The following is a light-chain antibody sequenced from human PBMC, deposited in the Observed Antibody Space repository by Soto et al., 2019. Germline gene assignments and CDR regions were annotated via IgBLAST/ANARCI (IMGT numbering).Light chain of an antibody. Sequence: DIQLTQSPSSLSSSIGDRVTITCRASQDISSYLNWYQQKPGRAPNLLIYGASTLQGGVPSRFSGRASGTEFTLTISGLQPEDVETYYCQQTYRSVTFGQGTRLE. CDR2: GAS. CDR1: QDISSY. V-gene: IGKV1-39*01. CDR3: QQTYRSVT. J-gene: IGKJ5*01.